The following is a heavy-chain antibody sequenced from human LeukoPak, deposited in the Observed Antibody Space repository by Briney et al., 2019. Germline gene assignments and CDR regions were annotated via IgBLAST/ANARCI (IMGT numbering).Heavy chain of an antibody. J-gene: IGHJ4*02. CDR2: ISGDGSTT. Sequence: GGSLRLSCAASGFTFSSYWMHWVRQAPGMGLVWVSRISGDGSTTSYADSVKGRFTISRDNAKNTLYLQMNSLRAEDTAVYYCARALDYYDSSGYYYQQGFDYWGQGTLVTVSS. V-gene: IGHV3-74*01. CDR1: GFTFSSYW. D-gene: IGHD3-22*01. CDR3: ARALDYYDSSGYYYQQGFDY.